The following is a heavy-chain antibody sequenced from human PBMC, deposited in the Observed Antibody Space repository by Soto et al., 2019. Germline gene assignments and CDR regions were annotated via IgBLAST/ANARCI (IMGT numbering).Heavy chain of an antibody. CDR2: ISGGGDRT. J-gene: IGHJ6*02. D-gene: IGHD2-2*01. Sequence: GGSLRLSCAASGFTFRSYAVTWVRQAPEKGLEWVSTISGGGDRTYFADSVKGRFTISRDNSKNTVYLQMNRLRAEDTAIYYCAKAGCTTTSCFSSYYAMDVWGQGTTVTVSS. CDR3: AKAGCTTTSCFSSYYAMDV. CDR1: GFTFRSYA. V-gene: IGHV3-23*01.